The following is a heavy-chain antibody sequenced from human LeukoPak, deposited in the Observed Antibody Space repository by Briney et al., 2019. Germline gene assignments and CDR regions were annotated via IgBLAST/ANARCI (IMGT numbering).Heavy chain of an antibody. V-gene: IGHV3-7*04. CDR3: ARDHHPFTA. Sequence: PGGSLRLSCAASRFTFSIHWMSWVRQAPGKGLEWVANIKQDGSEKNYVDSVKGRFTISRDNAKNSLYLQMNSLRAEDTAVYYCARDHHPFTAWGQGILVTVSS. D-gene: IGHD5-18*01. CDR1: RFTFSIHW. J-gene: IGHJ4*02. CDR2: IKQDGSEK.